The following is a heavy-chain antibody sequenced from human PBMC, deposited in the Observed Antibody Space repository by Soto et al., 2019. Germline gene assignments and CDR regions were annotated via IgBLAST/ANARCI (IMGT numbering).Heavy chain of an antibody. V-gene: IGHV3-13*01. CDR1: GFTFSIYD. Sequence: EVQLVESGGGLVQPGGSLRLSCVASGFTFSIYDMHWVRQGTGKGLEWVSAIGLAGETYYSGSVKGRFTISRENAKNSLYLQMNSLRAEDTAIYYCVREWVDSYANHPPLGLDVWGQGTTVTVSS. CDR3: VREWVDSYANHPPLGLDV. CDR2: IGLAGET. D-gene: IGHD2-2*01. J-gene: IGHJ6*02.